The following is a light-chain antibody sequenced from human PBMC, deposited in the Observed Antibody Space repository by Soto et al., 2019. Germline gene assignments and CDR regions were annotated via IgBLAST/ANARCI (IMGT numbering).Light chain of an antibody. V-gene: IGKV3-11*01. CDR1: QSVSSY. CDR2: DAS. CDR3: QQRSNWPPDT. Sequence: EIVLTQSPATLSLSPGERATLSCRASQSVSSYLAWYQQKPVQAPRLLIYDASNRATGIPARFSGSGSGTDFTLTISSLEPEDFAVYYCQQRSNWPPDTFGPGTKVDIK. J-gene: IGKJ3*01.